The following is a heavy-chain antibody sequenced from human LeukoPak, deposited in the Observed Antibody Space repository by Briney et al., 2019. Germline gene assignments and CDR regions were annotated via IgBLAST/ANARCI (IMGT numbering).Heavy chain of an antibody. CDR2: IRYDGSNK. Sequence: PGGSLRLSCAVSGFTFSSYGMHWVRQAPGKGLEWVAFIRYDGSNKYYADSVKGRFTISRDNSKNTLYLQMNSLRGEDTAVYYCAKDLAVSGSYSPTDYWGQGTLVTVSS. CDR1: GFTFSSYG. V-gene: IGHV3-30*02. D-gene: IGHD1-26*01. CDR3: AKDLAVSGSYSPTDY. J-gene: IGHJ4*02.